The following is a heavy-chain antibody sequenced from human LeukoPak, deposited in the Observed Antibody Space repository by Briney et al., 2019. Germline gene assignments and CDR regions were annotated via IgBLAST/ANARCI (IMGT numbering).Heavy chain of an antibody. CDR3: ARSLAAAGTVDY. CDR2: IYSGGST. J-gene: IGHJ4*02. CDR1: GFTVSSNY. Sequence: GGSLRLSCAASGFTVSSNYMSWVRQAPGKGLEWVSVIYSGGSTYYADSVKGRFTISRDNSKNTLYLQMNSLRAEDTAVYYCARSLAAAGTVDYWGQGTLVTVSS. V-gene: IGHV3-53*01. D-gene: IGHD6-13*01.